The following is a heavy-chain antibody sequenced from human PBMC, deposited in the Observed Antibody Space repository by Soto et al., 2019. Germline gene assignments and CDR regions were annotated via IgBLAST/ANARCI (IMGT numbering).Heavy chain of an antibody. D-gene: IGHD4-17*01. J-gene: IGHJ5*02. Sequence: SLTTPVGGSSWSRSIYSCGCTRQLRGKGLEWIGSIYYSGSTYYNPSLKSRVTISVDTSKNQFSLKLSSVTAADTAVYYCASHDLHGDYGGLFDHWGQGTLVTV. CDR1: GSSWSRSIYS. CDR2: IYYSGST. V-gene: IGHV4-39*01. CDR3: ASHDLHGDYGGLFDH.